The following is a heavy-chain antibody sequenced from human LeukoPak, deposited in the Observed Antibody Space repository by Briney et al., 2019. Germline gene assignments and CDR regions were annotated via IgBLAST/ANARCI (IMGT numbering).Heavy chain of an antibody. J-gene: IGHJ4*02. CDR1: VYTFTGYY. CDR3: ARVWWPRQSYFDY. V-gene: IGHV1-2*02. CDR2: INPNSGGT. Sequence: ASVTVSCKASVYTFTGYYMHWVRQAPGQGLEWMGWINPNSGGTNYAQKFQGRVTMTRDTSISTAYMELSRLRSDDTAVYYCARVWWPRQSYFDYWGQGTLVTVSS. D-gene: IGHD2-15*01.